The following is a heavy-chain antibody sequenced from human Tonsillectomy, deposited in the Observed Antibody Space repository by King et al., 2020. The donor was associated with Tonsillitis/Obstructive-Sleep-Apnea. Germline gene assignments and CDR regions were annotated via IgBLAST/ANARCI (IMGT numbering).Heavy chain of an antibody. CDR3: ARVVAAGS. CDR1: GFTFSSYA. CDR2: ISYDGSNK. Sequence: VQLVESGGGVVQPGRSLRLSCAASGFTFSSYAMHWVRQAPGKGLEWVAVISYDGSNKYYADSVKGRFTISRDNSKNTLYLQMNSLRAEDTAVYYCARVVAAGSWGQGPLVTVSS. V-gene: IGHV3-30*04. J-gene: IGHJ5*02. D-gene: IGHD5-12*01.